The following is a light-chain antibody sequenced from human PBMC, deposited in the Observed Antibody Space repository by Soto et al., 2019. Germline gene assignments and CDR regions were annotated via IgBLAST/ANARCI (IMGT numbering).Light chain of an antibody. J-gene: IGKJ2*01. CDR1: ERIGSC. CDR3: QQSYSFPHT. Sequence: DVQMTQTPSSVSASVGDRVTITCRASERIGSCLTWYQQKPGKAPKLLIYGASSLQGEVPSRFSGSGSETDFALTISSLQPEDFATYYCQQSYSFPHTFGQGTKVEIK. CDR2: GAS. V-gene: IGKV1-12*01.